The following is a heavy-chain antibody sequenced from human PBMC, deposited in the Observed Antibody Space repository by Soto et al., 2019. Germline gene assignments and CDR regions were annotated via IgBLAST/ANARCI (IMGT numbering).Heavy chain of an antibody. CDR2: VRGYDADT. Sequence: SNDKKKVRQAPGQGFEWMGWVRGYDADTIYVQKFQGRVTMTTDTSKSTAHMELRSLRYDDTAVYYCARATRIVTSASGNRDFDYWGRGTQVTVTS. CDR3: ARATRIVTSASGNRDFDY. D-gene: IGHD3-16*02. J-gene: IGHJ4*02. CDR1: SND. V-gene: IGHV1-18*01.